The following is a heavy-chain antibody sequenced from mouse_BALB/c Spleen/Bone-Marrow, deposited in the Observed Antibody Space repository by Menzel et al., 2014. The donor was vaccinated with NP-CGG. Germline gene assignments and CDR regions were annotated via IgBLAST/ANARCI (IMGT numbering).Heavy chain of an antibody. CDR1: GYTFTSYW. D-gene: IGHD3-1*01. Sequence: QVLLQQPGAEFVKPGASAKLSCKASGYTFTSYWMHWVKQRPGQGLEWIGEIDPSDSYTNYNQKFKGKATLTVDKSSSTAYMQLSSLTSEDSAVYYCARRELGPRWFTCWGQGTLVTVSA. CDR3: ARRELGPRWFTC. V-gene: IGHV1-69*02. CDR2: IDPSDSYT. J-gene: IGHJ3*01.